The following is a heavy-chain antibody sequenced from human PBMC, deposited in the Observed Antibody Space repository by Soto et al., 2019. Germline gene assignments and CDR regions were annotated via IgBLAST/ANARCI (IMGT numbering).Heavy chain of an antibody. J-gene: IGHJ3*02. Sequence: SGPTLVNPTQTLTLTCTFSGFSLSTSGMRVSGIRQPPGKALEWLARIDWDDDKFYSTSLKTRLTISKDTSKNQVVLTMTNMEPVDTDTNYCARMYLARFHDSSGYYDPDAFDIWGQGTMVTVSS. CDR1: GFSLSTSGMR. CDR2: IDWDDDK. D-gene: IGHD3-22*01. CDR3: ARMYLARFHDSSGYYDPDAFDI. V-gene: IGHV2-70*04.